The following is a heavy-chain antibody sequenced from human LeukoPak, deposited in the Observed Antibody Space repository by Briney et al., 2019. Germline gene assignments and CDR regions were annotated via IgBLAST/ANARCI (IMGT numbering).Heavy chain of an antibody. CDR1: GGSISSSSAY. J-gene: IGHJ6*02. CDR2: IYYSKNT. CDR3: AGERNWSAYYHGMDV. Sequence: SETLSLTCTVSGGSISSSSAYWGWIRQPPGKGLEWIGSIYYSKNTYYNPSLKSRVTISADTSKNQFSLRLSSVTAADTAVYYCAGERNWSAYYHGMDVWGPGTTVTVSS. V-gene: IGHV4-39*02. D-gene: IGHD3-3*01.